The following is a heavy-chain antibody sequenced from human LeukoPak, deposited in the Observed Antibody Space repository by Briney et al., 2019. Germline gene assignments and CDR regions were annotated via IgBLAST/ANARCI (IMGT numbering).Heavy chain of an antibody. J-gene: IGHJ1*01. V-gene: IGHV3-23*01. CDR3: AKEDAEYFQH. CDR2: ISRSGGST. Sequence: GGSLRLSCAASGFTFSSYGVSWVRQAPGKGLEWVSDISRSGGSTYYADSVKGRFTISRDDSKNTLYLQMNSLRGEDTAVYYCAKEDAEYFQHWGRGTLVTVSS. CDR1: GFTFSSYG.